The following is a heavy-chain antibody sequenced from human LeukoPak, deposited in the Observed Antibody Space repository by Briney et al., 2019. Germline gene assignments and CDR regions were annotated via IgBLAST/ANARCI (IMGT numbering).Heavy chain of an antibody. Sequence: PSETLSLTCTVSGGSISSGSYYWSWIRQPAGKGLEWIGRIYTSGSANYNLSLKSRVTMSLDTSKNQFSLKLSSVTAADTAVYYCAKMTIHGDSVLWGQGSLVTVSS. D-gene: IGHD2-21*02. CDR1: GGSISSGSYY. J-gene: IGHJ4*02. CDR2: IYTSGSA. CDR3: AKMTIHGDSVL. V-gene: IGHV4-61*02.